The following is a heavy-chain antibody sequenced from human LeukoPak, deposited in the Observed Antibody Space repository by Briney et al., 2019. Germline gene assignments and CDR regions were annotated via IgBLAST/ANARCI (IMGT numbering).Heavy chain of an antibody. V-gene: IGHV3-11*04. J-gene: IGHJ4*02. CDR3: ARADYYYFAC. D-gene: IGHD3/OR15-3a*01. Sequence: PGGSLRLSCAASGFTFSEYYMRGIRQARGEGLECVSYISSSGSTIYYADSVKGRFTISRDYAKNSLYLPMNSLRCEDTAVYYCARADYYYFACWGQGTLVSVS. CDR1: GFTFSEYY. CDR2: ISSSGSTI.